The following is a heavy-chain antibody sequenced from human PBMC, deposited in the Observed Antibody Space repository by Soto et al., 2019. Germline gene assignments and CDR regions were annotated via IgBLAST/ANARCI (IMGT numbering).Heavy chain of an antibody. D-gene: IGHD1-1*01. CDR3: VRGPYNYNSRCFDY. Sequence: TSETLSLTCTVSGGSFSGYFWTWIRQPPGKGLEWLAEINHSGITNYNPSVESRDSMSVDTSKNQFSLRLYSVTAADTAVYYCVRGPYNYNSRCFDYRGQGTLVPVS. V-gene: IGHV4-34*01. J-gene: IGHJ4*02. CDR2: INHSGIT. CDR1: GGSFSGYF.